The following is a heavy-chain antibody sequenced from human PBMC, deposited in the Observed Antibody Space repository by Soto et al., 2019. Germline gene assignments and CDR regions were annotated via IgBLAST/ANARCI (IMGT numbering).Heavy chain of an antibody. V-gene: IGHV3-30*04. CDR2: ISRDGSHK. CDR3: ARSRNSAVADSFDF. J-gene: IGHJ4*02. Sequence: GGSLRLSCAASGFTFRNHAIHWVRQAPGKGLEWVAVISRDGSHKYYLDSVKGRFTISRDNSKDTVNLLMNSLRDDDSAMYYCARSRNSAVADSFDFWGQGTLVTVSS. CDR1: GFTFRNHA. D-gene: IGHD1-26*01.